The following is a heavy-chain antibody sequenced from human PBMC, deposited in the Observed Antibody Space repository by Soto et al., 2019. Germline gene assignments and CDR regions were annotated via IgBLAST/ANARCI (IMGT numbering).Heavy chain of an antibody. J-gene: IGHJ5*02. CDR3: ARNPVGLNRDQ. Sequence: QVQLVQSGAEVKKPGASVTVSCKTSGYTFSNYYIYWVRQAPGQGLEWVAVINPSGGSTVYAQKFQGRVTVTGDTSTSTVHMELSSLMSEDTAVYFCARNPVGLNRDQWGQGTLVTVSS. V-gene: IGHV1-46*01. CDR2: INPSGGST. CDR1: GYTFSNYY. D-gene: IGHD1-26*01.